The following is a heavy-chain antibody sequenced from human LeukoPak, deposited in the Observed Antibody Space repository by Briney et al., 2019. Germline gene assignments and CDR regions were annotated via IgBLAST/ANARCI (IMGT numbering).Heavy chain of an antibody. CDR1: GFTFSNYA. D-gene: IGHD2-2*01. J-gene: IGHJ4*02. V-gene: IGHV3-30-3*01. CDR2: ISYDGSNE. Sequence: GRSRRLSCAAPGFTFSNYAMHWVRQAPGKGLEGVAIISYDGSNEYYADSVKGRFTISRDNSKNTLYLQMNSLRAEDTAVYYCAREQRLIVVVPAAMLGYWGQGTLVTVSS. CDR3: AREQRLIVVVPAAMLGY.